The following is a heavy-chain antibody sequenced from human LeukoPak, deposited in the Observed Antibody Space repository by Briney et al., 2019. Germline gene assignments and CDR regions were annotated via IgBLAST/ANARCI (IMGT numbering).Heavy chain of an antibody. CDR2: IYTSGST. Sequence: SETLSLTCTVSRGSIISYYSSGSPEPPGERLWWIGRIYTSGSTNYNPSLKSRVTMSVDTSKNQFSLKLSSVTAADTAVYYCVRAVAATAPDYFDYWGQGTLVTVSS. J-gene: IGHJ4*02. V-gene: IGHV4-4*07. CDR1: RGSIISYY. D-gene: IGHD6-19*01. CDR3: VRAVAATAPDYFDY.